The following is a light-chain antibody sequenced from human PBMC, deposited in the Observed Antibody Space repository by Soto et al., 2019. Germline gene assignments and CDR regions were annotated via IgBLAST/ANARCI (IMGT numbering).Light chain of an antibody. J-gene: IGKJ5*01. CDR3: QQSYSTPT. CDR2: AAS. CDR1: QSISSY. Sequence: DIQMTQSPSSLSASVGDRVTITCRASQSISSYLNWYQQKPGKAPKLLIYAASSLQSRVPSRFSGSGSGTDFTLTISSLQPEDFATYYCQQSYSTPTFGQVTPLEIK. V-gene: IGKV1-39*01.